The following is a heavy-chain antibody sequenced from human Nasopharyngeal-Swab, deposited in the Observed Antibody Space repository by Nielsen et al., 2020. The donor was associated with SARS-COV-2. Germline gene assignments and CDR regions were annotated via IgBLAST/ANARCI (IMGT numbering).Heavy chain of an antibody. CDR3: ARDKYQGYYYYGMDV. V-gene: IGHV4-34*01. D-gene: IGHD2-2*01. J-gene: IGHJ6*02. CDR1: GGSFSGYY. CDR2: INHSGST. Sequence: SETLSLTCAVYGGSFSGYYWSWIRQPPGKGLEWIGEINHSGSTNYNPSLKSRVTISVDTSKNQFSLKLSSVTAADTAVYYCARDKYQGYYYYGMDVWGQGTTVTVSS.